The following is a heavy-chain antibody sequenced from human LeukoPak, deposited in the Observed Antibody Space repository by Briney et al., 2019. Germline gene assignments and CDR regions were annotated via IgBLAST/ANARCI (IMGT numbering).Heavy chain of an antibody. J-gene: IGHJ4*02. CDR1: GGSISSGGYY. Sequence: KTSQTLSLTCTVSGGSISSGGYYWSWIRQHPGKGLEWIGYIYYSGSTYYNPSLKRRVTISVDTSENQFSLKLSSVTAADTAVYYCARVLGSSGYPYYFDYWGQGTLVTVSS. CDR3: ARVLGSSGYPYYFDY. V-gene: IGHV4-31*03. D-gene: IGHD3-22*01. CDR2: IYYSGST.